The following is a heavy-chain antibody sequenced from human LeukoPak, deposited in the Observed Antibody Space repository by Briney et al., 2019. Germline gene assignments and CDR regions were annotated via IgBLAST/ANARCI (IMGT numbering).Heavy chain of an antibody. Sequence: PGGSLRLSCAASGFTFSNVAMNWLRQAPGKGLEWVGFIRSKAYGGTTEYAASVKGRFTISRDDSKSIAYLQMNSLKTEDTAVYYCTRESTTVTHEIDYWGQGTLVTVSS. J-gene: IGHJ4*02. V-gene: IGHV3-49*03. CDR3: TRESTTVTHEIDY. CDR2: IRSKAYGGTT. D-gene: IGHD4-17*01. CDR1: GFTFSNVA.